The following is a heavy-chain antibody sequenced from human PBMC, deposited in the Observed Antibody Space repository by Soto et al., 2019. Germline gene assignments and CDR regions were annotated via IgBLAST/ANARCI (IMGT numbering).Heavy chain of an antibody. J-gene: IGHJ4*02. V-gene: IGHV3-23*01. CDR3: AKDAPYCGGDCYGLGGL. Sequence: LRLSCAASGFTFSSYAMSWVRQAPGKGLEWVSSISGSGGSTHYADSVKGRFTISRDNSKNTLYLQMNSLRAEDTAVYYCAKDAPYCGGDCYGLGGLWGQGTLVTVSS. CDR2: ISGSGGST. CDR1: GFTFSSYA. D-gene: IGHD2-21*02.